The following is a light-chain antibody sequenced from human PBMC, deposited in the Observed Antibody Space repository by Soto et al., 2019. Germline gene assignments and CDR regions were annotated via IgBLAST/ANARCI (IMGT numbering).Light chain of an antibody. Sequence: EIVMTQSPATLSVSPGGRATLSCRASQSVSSNLACYQQKPGQAPRLLIYGASTRATGIPARFSGSGSGTEFHLTITSVQSEDFAVYYCQQYNNWPPWTFGQGTKVEIK. CDR2: GAS. V-gene: IGKV3-15*01. CDR1: QSVSSN. CDR3: QQYNNWPPWT. J-gene: IGKJ1*01.